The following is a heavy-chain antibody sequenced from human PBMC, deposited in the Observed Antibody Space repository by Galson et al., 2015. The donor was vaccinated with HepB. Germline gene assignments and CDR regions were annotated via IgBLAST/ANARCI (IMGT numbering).Heavy chain of an antibody. CDR2: AFWDDDN. Sequence: PALVKPTQTLTLTCTFSGFSLSTSGVGVAWIRQSPGKALEWLAFAFWDDDNRYSPSLKSRLTVTKDTSKNQAILTMTNMDPVDTGTYYCAHRFPGKGNGWDEGYFDKWGQGILVIVS. J-gene: IGHJ4*02. V-gene: IGHV2-5*02. CDR1: GFSLSTSGVG. CDR3: AHRFPGKGNGWDEGYFDK. D-gene: IGHD1-14*01.